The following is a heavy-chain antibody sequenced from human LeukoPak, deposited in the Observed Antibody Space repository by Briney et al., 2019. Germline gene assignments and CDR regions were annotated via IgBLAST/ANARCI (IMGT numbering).Heavy chain of an antibody. CDR3: TSRYDFWSGYFQGYYFDF. Sequence: GGSLRLSCAAPGLTFTNYWMHWVRQAPGKGLESVAYIHPDGTEKYYMESLRGRFAISRDNAKNSLYLQMRNLRDEDTAVYYCTSRYDFWSGYFQGYYFDFWGQGSLVTVSS. V-gene: IGHV3-7*01. CDR2: IHPDGTEK. J-gene: IGHJ4*02. D-gene: IGHD3-3*01. CDR1: GLTFTNYW.